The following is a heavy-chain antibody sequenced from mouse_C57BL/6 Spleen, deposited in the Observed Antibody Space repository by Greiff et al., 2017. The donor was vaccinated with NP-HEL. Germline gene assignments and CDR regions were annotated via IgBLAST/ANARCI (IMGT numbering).Heavy chain of an antibody. V-gene: IGHV10-3*01. D-gene: IGHD2-1*01. Sequence: EVKVVESGGGLVQPKGSLKLSCAASGFTFNTYAMHWVRQAPGKGLEWVARIRSKSSNYATYYADSVKDRFTISRDDSQSMLYLQMNNLKTEDTAMYYCVRALLSSYYYAMDYWGQGTSVTVSS. J-gene: IGHJ4*01. CDR2: IRSKSSNYAT. CDR3: VRALLSSYYYAMDY. CDR1: GFTFNTYA.